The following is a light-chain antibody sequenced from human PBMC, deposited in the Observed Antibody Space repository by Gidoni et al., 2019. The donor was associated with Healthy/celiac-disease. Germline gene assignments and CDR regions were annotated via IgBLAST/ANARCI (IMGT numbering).Light chain of an antibody. Sequence: QSALPQPASVSGSPGQSITISCTGTSRDVGGYNYVSWYQQHPGKAPKLMIYDVSNRPSGVSNRCSGSKSGNTASLTISGLQAEDEADYYCSSYTSSSTLGVFGTGTKVTVL. CDR2: DVS. V-gene: IGLV2-14*01. CDR3: SSYTSSSTLGV. J-gene: IGLJ1*01. CDR1: SRDVGGYNY.